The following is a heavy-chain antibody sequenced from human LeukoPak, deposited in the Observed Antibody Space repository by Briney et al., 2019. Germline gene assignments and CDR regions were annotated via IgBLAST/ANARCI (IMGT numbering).Heavy chain of an antibody. D-gene: IGHD5-12*01. Sequence: SETLSLTCTVSGGSISHSNYYWGWIRQPPGKGLEWIGSNSGSTYYNPSLKSRVTISVDTSKNQFSLKLSSVTAADTAVYYCARRSATDADYWGQGTLVTVSS. CDR3: ARRSATDADY. J-gene: IGHJ4*02. CDR2: NSGST. V-gene: IGHV4-39*01. CDR1: GGSISHSNYY.